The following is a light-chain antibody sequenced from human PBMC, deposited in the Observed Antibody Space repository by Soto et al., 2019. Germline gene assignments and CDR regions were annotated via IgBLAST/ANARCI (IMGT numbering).Light chain of an antibody. J-gene: IGLJ2*01. Sequence: QSVLTQPPSVSGAPGKRVTIPCTGRSSNIGAGYDVHWYQQLPGRAPKLLIYGNTNRPSGVPDRFSGSKSGTSASLAITGLQAEDEADYYCLSFDSSLSVVFGGGTKLTVL. CDR1: SSNIGAGYD. CDR3: LSFDSSLSVV. CDR2: GNT. V-gene: IGLV1-40*01.